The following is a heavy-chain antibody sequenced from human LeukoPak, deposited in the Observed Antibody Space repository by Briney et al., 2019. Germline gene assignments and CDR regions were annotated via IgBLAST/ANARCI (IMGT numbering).Heavy chain of an antibody. V-gene: IGHV4-34*01. CDR2: INHTGST. CDR1: GGSFSNYY. J-gene: IGHJ4*02. D-gene: IGHD4-17*01. CDR3: ARARTDYGDPTYYFDY. Sequence: SEALSLTRAVYGGSFSNYYWTWIRQPPGKGLEWIGEINHTGSTNYNPSLKSRVTMSVDKSKKQFSLKLTSVTAADTAVYYCARARTDYGDPTYYFDYWGQGTLVTVSS.